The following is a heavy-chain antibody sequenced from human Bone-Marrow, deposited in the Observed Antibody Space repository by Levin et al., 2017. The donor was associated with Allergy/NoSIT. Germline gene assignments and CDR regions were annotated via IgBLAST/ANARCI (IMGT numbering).Heavy chain of an antibody. CDR2: ITTSSTV. CDR3: ATYSSSAGRRGYYYGMDV. D-gene: IGHD6-13*01. Sequence: SCAASGFTFSTYNMNWVRQAPGKGLEWVSYITTSSTVYYAESVKGRLTISRDNAKNSVYLEMNSLRAEDTAVYYCATYSSSAGRRGYYYGMDVWGQGTTVTVSS. V-gene: IGHV3-48*01. J-gene: IGHJ6*02. CDR1: GFTFSTYN.